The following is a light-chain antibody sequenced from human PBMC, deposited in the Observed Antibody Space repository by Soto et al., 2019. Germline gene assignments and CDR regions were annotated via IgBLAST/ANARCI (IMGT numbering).Light chain of an antibody. Sequence: EIVLTQSPGTLSLSPGERATISCRASQSVSSNYLAWYQQKPGQAPRLLIYAASNRASGIPVRFGGSGSGTAFTLTVSRLEPEDFAVYYCQQYGSAPWTFGQGTKVEI. CDR3: QQYGSAPWT. J-gene: IGKJ1*01. CDR1: QSVSSNY. CDR2: AAS. V-gene: IGKV3-20*01.